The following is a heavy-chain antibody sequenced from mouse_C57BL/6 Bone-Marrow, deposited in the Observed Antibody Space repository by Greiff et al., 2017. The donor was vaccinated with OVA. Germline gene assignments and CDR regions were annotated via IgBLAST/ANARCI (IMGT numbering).Heavy chain of an antibody. D-gene: IGHD2-4*01. J-gene: IGHJ2*01. CDR3: ARNVYYDYDGDYFDY. CDR1: GFSLTSYG. Sequence: QVQLQQSGPGLVQPSQSLSITCPVSGFSLTSYGVHWVRQSPGKGLEWLGVIWSGGSTDYNAAFISRLSISKDNSKSQVFFKMNSLQADDTAIYYCARNVYYDYDGDYFDYWGQGTTLTVSS. V-gene: IGHV2-2*01. CDR2: IWSGGST.